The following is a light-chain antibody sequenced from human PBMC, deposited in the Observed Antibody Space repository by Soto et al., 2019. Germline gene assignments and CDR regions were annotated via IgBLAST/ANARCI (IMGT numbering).Light chain of an antibody. CDR1: QNVSKY. CDR3: QQSYKTPFT. Sequence: EIQMTQSPSSLSASVGDRVTITGQASQNVSKYLNWYQRKPGKAPKLLIYAASTLQSGVPSRFSGSESGTEFTLTITSLQPEDFGDYICQQSYKTPFTFGPGTKVDIK. CDR2: AAS. J-gene: IGKJ3*01. V-gene: IGKV1-39*01.